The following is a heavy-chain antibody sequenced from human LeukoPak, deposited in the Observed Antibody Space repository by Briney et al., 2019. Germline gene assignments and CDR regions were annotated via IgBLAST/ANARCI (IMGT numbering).Heavy chain of an antibody. J-gene: IGHJ4*02. Sequence: ASVKVSCKASGYTFTSYDINWVRQATGQGLEWMGWMNPNSGNTGYAQKFQGRVTITRNTSISTAYMELSSLRSEDTAVYYCARTSSLVSSSFSVLSSDYWGQGTLVTVSS. CDR2: MNPNSGNT. V-gene: IGHV1-8*03. CDR3: ARTSSLVSSSFSVLSSDY. CDR1: GYTFTSYD. D-gene: IGHD6-13*01.